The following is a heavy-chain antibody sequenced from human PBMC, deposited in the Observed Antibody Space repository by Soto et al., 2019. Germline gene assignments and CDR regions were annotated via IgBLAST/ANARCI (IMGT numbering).Heavy chain of an antibody. CDR3: ARTKAAAAAFDY. V-gene: IGHV3-30-3*01. Sequence: QVQLVESGGGLVQPGSSLRLSCAAAGFTFSSYAMHWVSQAPGKGLEWVAVISYDGSNKYYADSVKGRFTISRDNSKNTLYLQLNSMRAEDTDVYYCARTKAAAAAFDYWGQGTLVTVS. CDR2: ISYDGSNK. D-gene: IGHD6-13*01. J-gene: IGHJ4*02. CDR1: GFTFSSYA.